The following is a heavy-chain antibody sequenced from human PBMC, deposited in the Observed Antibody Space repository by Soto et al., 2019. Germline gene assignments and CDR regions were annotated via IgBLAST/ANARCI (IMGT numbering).Heavy chain of an antibody. CDR1: GGTFRNYA. J-gene: IGHJ6*02. CDR2: IIPIFGAA. D-gene: IGHD3-10*01. Sequence: QVQLVQSGAEVKKPGSSVKVSCKASGGTFRNYAISWVRQAPGQGLEWMGGIIPIFGAADYPQKFQGRVTFTADESTTTAYMELGSLRSDDTALYYCTRGRPLPAAVRLLFRGVTTGNDYYYAMDVWGQGTTVTVSS. V-gene: IGHV1-69*01. CDR3: TRGRPLPAAVRLLFRGVTTGNDYYYAMDV.